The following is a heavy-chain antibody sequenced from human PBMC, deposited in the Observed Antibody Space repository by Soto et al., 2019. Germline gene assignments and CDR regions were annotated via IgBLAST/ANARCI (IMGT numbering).Heavy chain of an antibody. D-gene: IGHD5-12*01. J-gene: IGHJ3*02. CDR1: GGTFSSHA. CDR3: ARTDGRRLQFYGPLDI. V-gene: IGHV1-69*13. CDR2: IVPAFGSA. Sequence: ASVKVSCKASGGTFSSHALSWVRQAPGQGLEWMGGIVPAFGSANYAPHFQGRVMITADESTSTGFMELSSLRSDDTAVYYCARTDGRRLQFYGPLDIWGQGTLVTVSS.